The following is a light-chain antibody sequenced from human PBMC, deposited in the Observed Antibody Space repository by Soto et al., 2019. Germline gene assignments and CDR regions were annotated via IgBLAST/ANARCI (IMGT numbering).Light chain of an antibody. Sequence: EIVLTQSPATLSLSPGERATLSCRASQSVDSYLAWYQQKPGQAPRLLIFDASNRATGIPARFSGSGSGTDFTLPISSLEPEDFAVYYCQQHSNRLTFGGGTKVEI. CDR3: QQHSNRLT. J-gene: IGKJ4*01. CDR2: DAS. CDR1: QSVDSY. V-gene: IGKV3-11*01.